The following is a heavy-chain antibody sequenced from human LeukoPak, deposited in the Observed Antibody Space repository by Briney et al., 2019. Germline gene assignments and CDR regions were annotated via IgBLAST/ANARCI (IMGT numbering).Heavy chain of an antibody. Sequence: ASVKVSCKASGYTFTIYYMHWVRQAPGQGREWMGIINPSGGSTSYAQKFQGRVTMTRDTSTSTVYMELSSLRSEDTAVYYCARAYGSGSYTLLFFDYWGQGTLVTVSS. CDR1: GYTFTIYY. J-gene: IGHJ4*02. D-gene: IGHD3-10*01. V-gene: IGHV1-46*01. CDR3: ARAYGSGSYTLLFFDY. CDR2: INPSGGST.